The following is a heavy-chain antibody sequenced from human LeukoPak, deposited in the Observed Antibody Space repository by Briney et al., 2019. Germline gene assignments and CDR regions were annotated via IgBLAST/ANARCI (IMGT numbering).Heavy chain of an antibody. CDR2: INPSGGST. CDR1: GYTFTSYY. CDR3: ARSQSGWYPGAFDI. V-gene: IGHV1-46*01. J-gene: IGHJ3*02. Sequence: ASVKVSCKASGYTFTSYYMHWVRQAPGQGLEWMGIINPSGGSTSYAQKFQGRVTMTRNTSISTAYMELSSLRSEDTAVYYCARSQSGWYPGAFDIWGQGTMVTVSS. D-gene: IGHD6-19*01.